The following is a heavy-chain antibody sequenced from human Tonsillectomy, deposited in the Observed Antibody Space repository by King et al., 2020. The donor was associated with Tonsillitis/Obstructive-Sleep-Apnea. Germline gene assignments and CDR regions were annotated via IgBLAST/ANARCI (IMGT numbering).Heavy chain of an antibody. D-gene: IGHD2-2*01. J-gene: IGHJ6*03. CDR2: INHSGST. V-gene: IGHV4-34*01. CDR3: ARGDIVVVPAVKGYYYYMDV. CDR1: GGSFSGYY. Sequence: VQLQQWGAGLLKPSEPLSLTCAVYGGSFSGYYWTWIRQPPEKGLEWIGEINHSGSTNYNPSLKSRVTISVDTSKNQFSLSLNSVTAADTAVYYCARGDIVVVPAVKGYYYYMDVWGKGTPVTVSS.